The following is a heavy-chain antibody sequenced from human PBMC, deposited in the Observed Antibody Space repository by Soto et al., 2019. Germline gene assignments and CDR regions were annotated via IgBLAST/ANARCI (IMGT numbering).Heavy chain of an antibody. V-gene: IGHV3-21*01. D-gene: IGHD2-2*01. Sequence: EVQLVESGGGLVKPGGSLRLSCAASGFTFSSYSMNWVRQAPGKGLEWVSSISSSSSYIYYADSVKGRFTISRDNAKNSLYQKMNSRRAEDTVVYYCARENILVVPGAVGGVGGGADYYYYYYMDVWGKGTTVTVSS. J-gene: IGHJ6*03. CDR1: GFTFSSYS. CDR3: ARENILVVPGAVGGVGGGADYYYYYYMDV. CDR2: ISSSSSYI.